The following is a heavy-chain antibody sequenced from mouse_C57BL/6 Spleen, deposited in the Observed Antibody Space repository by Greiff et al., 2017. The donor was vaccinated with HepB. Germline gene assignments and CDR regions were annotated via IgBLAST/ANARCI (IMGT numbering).Heavy chain of an antibody. V-gene: IGHV14-2*01. CDR3: ARESPHYGSSYEDFDY. Sequence: EVKLVESGAELVKPGASVKLSCTASGFNIKDYYMHWVKQRTEQGLEWIGRIDPEDGETKYAPKFQGKATITADTSSNTAYLQLSSLTSEDTAVYYCARESPHYGSSYEDFDYWGQGTTLTVSS. CDR2: IDPEDGET. D-gene: IGHD1-1*01. J-gene: IGHJ2*01. CDR1: GFNIKDYY.